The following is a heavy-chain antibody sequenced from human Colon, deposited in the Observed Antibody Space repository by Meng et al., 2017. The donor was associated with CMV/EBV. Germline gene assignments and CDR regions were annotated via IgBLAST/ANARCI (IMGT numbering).Heavy chain of an antibody. V-gene: IGHV4-39*07. CDR2: VYYSGTT. CDR3: ASGYCSSPSCYTGEDWFDT. Sequence: SETLSLTCTVSGGSIRSTSFYWGWIRQPPGKGLEWIGSVYYSGTTYFNPSLKSRVAISVDMSKNQFFLKLNSVTAADTAVYYCASGYCSSPSCYTGEDWFDTWGQGTLVTVSS. D-gene: IGHD2-2*02. CDR1: GGSIRSTSFY. J-gene: IGHJ5*02.